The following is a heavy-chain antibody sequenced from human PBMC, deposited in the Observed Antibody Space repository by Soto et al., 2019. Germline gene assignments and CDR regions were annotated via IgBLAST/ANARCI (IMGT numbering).Heavy chain of an antibody. CDR2: ISGSGGST. CDR3: AKDRWGVVVVVSDAFDI. Sequence: GGSLRLSCAASGFTFSSYAMSWVRQAPGKGLEWVSAISGSGGSTYYADPVKGRFTISRDNSKNTLYLQMNSLRAEDTAVYYCAKDRWGVVVVVSDAFDIWGQGTMVTVSS. CDR1: GFTFSSYA. V-gene: IGHV3-23*01. D-gene: IGHD2-15*01. J-gene: IGHJ3*02.